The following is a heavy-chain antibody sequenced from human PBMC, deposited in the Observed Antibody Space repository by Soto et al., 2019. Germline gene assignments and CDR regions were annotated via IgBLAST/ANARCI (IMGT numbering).Heavy chain of an antibody. CDR1: GFTFSSYG. V-gene: IGHV3-30*18. CDR2: ISYDGSNK. CDR3: AKGWFGDKAEFDY. J-gene: IGHJ4*02. Sequence: GGSLRLSCAASGFTFSSYGMHWVRQAPGKGLEWVAVISYDGSNKYYADSVRGRFTLSRDNSKNTLYLQMNSLRVEDTAVYYCAKGWFGDKAEFDYWGQGTLVTVSS. D-gene: IGHD3-10*01.